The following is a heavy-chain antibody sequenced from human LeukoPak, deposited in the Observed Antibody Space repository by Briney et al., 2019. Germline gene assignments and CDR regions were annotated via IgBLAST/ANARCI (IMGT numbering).Heavy chain of an antibody. J-gene: IGHJ4*02. D-gene: IGHD2/OR15-2a*01. CDR3: ATSRFL. Sequence: PGGSLRLSCVASGSTFSSYDMNWVRQAPGKGPEWVSSVGTSGSGTYYADSVKGRFTVSRDNSKNTLSLHMNSLRAEDTAVYYCATSRFLWGQGTLVTVSS. CDR2: VGTSGSGT. V-gene: IGHV3-23*01. CDR1: GSTFSSYD.